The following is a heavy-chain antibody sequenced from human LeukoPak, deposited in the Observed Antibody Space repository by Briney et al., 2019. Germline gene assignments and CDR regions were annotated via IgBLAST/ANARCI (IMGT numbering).Heavy chain of an antibody. Sequence: GESLKISCKGSGYSFTNYWIGWVRQMPGKGLEWMGIIYPGDSDTRYSPSFQGQVTISADKSISTAYLQWSSLKASDTAMYNCARRITMVRGVSLANWFDPWGQGTLVTVSS. CDR3: ARRITMVRGVSLANWFDP. D-gene: IGHD3-10*01. J-gene: IGHJ5*02. V-gene: IGHV5-51*01. CDR2: IYPGDSDT. CDR1: GYSFTNYW.